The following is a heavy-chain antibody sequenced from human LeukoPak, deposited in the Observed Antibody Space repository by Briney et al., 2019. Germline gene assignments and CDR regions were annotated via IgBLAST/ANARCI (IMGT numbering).Heavy chain of an antibody. CDR1: GGSISSYY. Sequence: SETLSLTCTVSGGSISSYYWSWIRQPPGKGLEWIGYIYYSGSTNYNPSLKSRVTISVDTSKNQFSLKLSSVAAADTAVYYCARQGYYGSGSYSRESPFDIWGQGTMVTVSS. D-gene: IGHD3-10*01. CDR3: ARQGYYGSGSYSRESPFDI. V-gene: IGHV4-59*08. CDR2: IYYSGST. J-gene: IGHJ3*02.